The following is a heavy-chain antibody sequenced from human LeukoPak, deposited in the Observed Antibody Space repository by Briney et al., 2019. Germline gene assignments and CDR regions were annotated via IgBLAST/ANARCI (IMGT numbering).Heavy chain of an antibody. CDR1: GFTFDDYA. Sequence: PGRSLRLSCAASGFTFDDYAMHWVRQAPGKGLEWVSGISWNSGSIGYADSVKGRFTISRDNAKNSLYLQMNSLRAEDMALYYCEKDISGEYSSGWFDYWGQGTLVTVSS. CDR2: ISWNSGSI. V-gene: IGHV3-9*03. CDR3: EKDISGEYSSGWFDY. D-gene: IGHD6-19*01. J-gene: IGHJ4*02.